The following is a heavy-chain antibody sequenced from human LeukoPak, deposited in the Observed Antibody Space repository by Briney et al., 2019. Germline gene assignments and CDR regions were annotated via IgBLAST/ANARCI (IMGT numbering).Heavy chain of an antibody. Sequence: PSQTLSLTCTVSGGSISSGGYYWSWIRQHPGKGLEWIGYIYYSGSTYYNPSLKSRVTISVDTSKHQFSLKLSSVTAADTAVYYCARGDLVATRFDYWGQGTLVTVSS. J-gene: IGHJ4*02. CDR3: ARGDLVATRFDY. D-gene: IGHD5-12*01. CDR1: GGSISSGGYY. V-gene: IGHV4-31*03. CDR2: IYYSGST.